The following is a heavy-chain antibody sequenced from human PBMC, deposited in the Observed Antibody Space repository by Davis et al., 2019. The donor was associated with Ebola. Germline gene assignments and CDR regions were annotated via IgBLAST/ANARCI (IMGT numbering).Heavy chain of an antibody. D-gene: IGHD6-13*01. CDR1: GGSFSGYY. V-gene: IGHV4-34*01. Sequence: SETLSLTCAVYGGSFSGYYWSWIRQPPGKGLEWIGEIYHSGSTNYNPSLKSRVTISVDKSKNQFSLKLSSVTAADTAVYYCARDSSWSRVWYYGMDVWGQGTTVTVSS. J-gene: IGHJ6*02. CDR3: ARDSSWSRVWYYGMDV. CDR2: IYHSGST.